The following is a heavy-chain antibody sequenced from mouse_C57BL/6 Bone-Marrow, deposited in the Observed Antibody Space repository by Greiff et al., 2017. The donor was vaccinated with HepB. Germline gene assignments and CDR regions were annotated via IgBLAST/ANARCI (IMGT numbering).Heavy chain of an antibody. CDR3: ENSNWYFDV. CDR2: IYPGDGDT. J-gene: IGHJ1*03. CDR1: GYAFSSSW. Sequence: VQLQQSGPELVKPGASVKISCKASGYAFSSSWMNWVKQRPGKGLEWIGRIYPGDGDTNYNGKFKGKATLTADKSSSTAYMQLSSLTSEDSSVYFCENSNWYFDVWGTGTTVTVSS. V-gene: IGHV1-82*01. D-gene: IGHD2-5*01.